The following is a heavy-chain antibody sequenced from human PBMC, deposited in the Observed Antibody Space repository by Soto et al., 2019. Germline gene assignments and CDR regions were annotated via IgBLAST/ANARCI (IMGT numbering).Heavy chain of an antibody. CDR3: ARYPQSYYYYDSSGYFHSWFDP. CDR2: INHSGST. D-gene: IGHD3-22*01. J-gene: IGHJ5*02. Sequence: PSETLSLTCAVYGGSFSGYYWCWIRQPPGKGLEWIGEINHSGSTNYNPSLKSLVTISVDTSKNQFSLKLSSVTAADTAVYYCARYPQSYYYYDSSGYFHSWFDPWAQGTLVTVSS. CDR1: GGSFSGYY. V-gene: IGHV4-34*01.